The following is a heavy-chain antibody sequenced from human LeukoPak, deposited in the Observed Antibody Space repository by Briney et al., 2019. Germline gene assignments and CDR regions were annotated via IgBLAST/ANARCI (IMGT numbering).Heavy chain of an antibody. D-gene: IGHD3-22*01. V-gene: IGHV3-21*01. CDR3: TRVLYYDSTGYFGLGY. CDR1: GFTFTAYT. Sequence: PGGPLRLSCAASGFTFTAYTMNWVRQAPGKGLEWVSSISTGGSNIVYADSVKGRFTISRDNAKNSLYLQMNSLRAEDTAVYYCTRVLYYDSTGYFGLGYWGQGTLVTVSS. CDR2: ISTGGSNI. J-gene: IGHJ4*02.